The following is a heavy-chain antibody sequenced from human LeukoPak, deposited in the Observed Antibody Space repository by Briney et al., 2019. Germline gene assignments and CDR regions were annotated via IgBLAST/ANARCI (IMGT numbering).Heavy chain of an antibody. CDR3: ARGFASGWYSRYDP. V-gene: IGHV4-59*01. Sequence: SETLSLTCTVSGGSISRYYWSWVRQPPGKGLEWIGYIFYSGSTNYNPSLKSRVTISLDTSKIQFSLNLSSVTAADTAVYYCARGFASGWYSRYDPWGQGILVTVSS. CDR1: GGSISRYY. CDR2: IFYSGST. D-gene: IGHD6-19*01. J-gene: IGHJ5*02.